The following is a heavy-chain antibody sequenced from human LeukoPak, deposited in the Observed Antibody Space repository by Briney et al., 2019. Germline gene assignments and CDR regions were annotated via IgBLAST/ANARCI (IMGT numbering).Heavy chain of an antibody. J-gene: IGHJ6*03. CDR1: AGSFSGYY. CDR3: ARGYLGYCSSTSCPIYYYYYMDV. Sequence: KTSETLSLTCAVYAGSFSGYYWSWIRQPPGKGLEWIGEINHSGSTNYNPSLKSRVTISVDTSKNQSSLKLSSVTAADTAVYYCARGYLGYCSSTSCPIYYYYYMDVWGKGTTVTVSS. D-gene: IGHD2-2*01. V-gene: IGHV4-34*01. CDR2: INHSGST.